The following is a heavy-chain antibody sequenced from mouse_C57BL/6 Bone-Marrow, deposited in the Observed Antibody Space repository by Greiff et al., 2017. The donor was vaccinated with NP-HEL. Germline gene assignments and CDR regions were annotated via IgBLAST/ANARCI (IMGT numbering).Heavy chain of an antibody. CDR1: GYTFTSYW. J-gene: IGHJ4*01. Sequence: QVQLQQSGAELVRPGSSVKLSCKASGYTFTSYWMDWVKQRPGQGLEWIGNIYPSDSETHYNQKFKDKATLTVDKSSSTAYMQLSSLTSEDSAVYCCARGGRYYYGSDAMDYWGHGTSVTVSS. CDR3: ARGGRYYYGSDAMDY. CDR2: IYPSDSET. D-gene: IGHD1-1*01. V-gene: IGHV1-61*01.